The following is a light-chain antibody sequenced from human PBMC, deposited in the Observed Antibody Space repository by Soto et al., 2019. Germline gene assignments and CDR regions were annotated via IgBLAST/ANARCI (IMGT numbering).Light chain of an antibody. CDR1: SSDVGNNNY. Sequence: QFVLTQPASVSGSPGQSITISWTGTSSDVGNNNYVSWYQQNPGKAPKVMICDVTNRPSGVSNRFSGSKSGNTASLTISGLQAEDEADYYCSSFTGSSYVFGTGTKLTVL. V-gene: IGLV2-14*01. J-gene: IGLJ1*01. CDR2: DVT. CDR3: SSFTGSSYV.